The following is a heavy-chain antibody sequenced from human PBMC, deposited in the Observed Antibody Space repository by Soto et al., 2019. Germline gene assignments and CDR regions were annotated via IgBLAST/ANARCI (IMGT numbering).Heavy chain of an antibody. J-gene: IGHJ4*02. V-gene: IGHV3-7*03. Sequence: GGSLRLSCXASGFTFSSYWMSWVRQAPGKGLEWVANIKQDGSEKYYVDSVKGRFTISRDNAKNSLYLQMNSLRAEDTAVYYCARDPQEYCTNGVCYMESYFDYWGQGTLVTVSS. CDR3: ARDPQEYCTNGVCYMESYFDY. CDR1: GFTFSSYW. D-gene: IGHD2-8*01. CDR2: IKQDGSEK.